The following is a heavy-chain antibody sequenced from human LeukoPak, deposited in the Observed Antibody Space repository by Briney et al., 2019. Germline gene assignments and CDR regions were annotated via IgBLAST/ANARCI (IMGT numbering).Heavy chain of an antibody. D-gene: IGHD6-13*01. CDR1: GYTFTGYY. Sequence: ASVKVSCKASGYTFTGYYMHWVRQAPGQGLEWMGWINPNSGGTNYAQKFQGRVTMTRDTSISTAYMELSRLRSDDTAVYYCARTVQQLPTTFDYWGQGTLVTVSS. J-gene: IGHJ4*02. CDR2: INPNSGGT. CDR3: ARTVQQLPTTFDY. V-gene: IGHV1-2*02.